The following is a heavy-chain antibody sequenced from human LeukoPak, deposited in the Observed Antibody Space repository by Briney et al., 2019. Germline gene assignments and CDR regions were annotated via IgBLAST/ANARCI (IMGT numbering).Heavy chain of an antibody. D-gene: IGHD6-6*01. J-gene: IGHJ6*02. V-gene: IGHV5-51*01. CDR1: GYSFTSYW. Sequence: GESLKISCKGSGYSFTSYWIAWVRQMPGKGLEWMGIIYPGDSDIRYSPSFQGQVTISADKSISTAYLQWSSLKASDTAMYYCARDSGSSTFFFDYYGMDVWGQGTTVTVSS. CDR3: ARDSGSSTFFFDYYGMDV. CDR2: IYPGDSDI.